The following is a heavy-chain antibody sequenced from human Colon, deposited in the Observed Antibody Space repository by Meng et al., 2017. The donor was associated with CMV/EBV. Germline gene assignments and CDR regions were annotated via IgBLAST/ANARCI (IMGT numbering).Heavy chain of an antibody. CDR3: AGGAVATRTNYFDA. CDR2: INIFSTTI. J-gene: IGHJ4*02. D-gene: IGHD4-23*01. CDR1: GFTFGDFH. Sequence: GESLKISCAASGFTFGDFHMNWIRQAPGKGLEWVARINIFSTTIYYADSVKGRFTISRDNAKNSLYLQMNSLTVDDTAVYYCAGGAVATRTNYFDAWGQGTLVTVSS. V-gene: IGHV3-11*04.